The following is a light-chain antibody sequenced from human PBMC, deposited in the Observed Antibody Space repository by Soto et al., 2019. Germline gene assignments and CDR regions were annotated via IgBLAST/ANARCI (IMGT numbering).Light chain of an antibody. CDR1: QSDGSD. CDR2: DIF. Sequence: EIVMTQSPAPLSVSPGERATLSCRASQSDGSDLAWYQQKPGQAPRLVIYDIFTRATGGPTRISGSGSGTGFTLTISSLQSEDFAVYYCQQYNSWPLTFGGGTKVEIK. J-gene: IGKJ4*01. CDR3: QQYNSWPLT. V-gene: IGKV3D-15*01.